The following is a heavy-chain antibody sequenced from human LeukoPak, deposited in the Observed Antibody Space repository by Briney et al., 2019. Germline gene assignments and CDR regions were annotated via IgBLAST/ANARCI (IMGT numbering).Heavy chain of an antibody. Sequence: SETLSLTCTVSGGSISNYYWSWIRQPAGKGLEWIGHIYISGSTNYNPSLKNRVTMSVDTSRNQFSLKLSSVTAADTAVYYCARARSSTGDFDYWGQGTLVTVSS. J-gene: IGHJ4*02. CDR1: GGSISNYY. V-gene: IGHV4-4*07. CDR2: IYISGST. D-gene: IGHD6-13*01. CDR3: ARARSSTGDFDY.